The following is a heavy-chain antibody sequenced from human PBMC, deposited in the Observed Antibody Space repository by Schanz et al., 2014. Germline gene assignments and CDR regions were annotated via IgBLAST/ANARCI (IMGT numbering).Heavy chain of an antibody. CDR2: IKQDESER. Sequence: EVQLVASGGGLVQPGGSLRLSCAVSGFTFRNYWMSWVRQAPGKGLEWVANIKQDESERSYVDSVKGRFTISRDNAKNSLYLQMNSLRAEDTAVYYCARDKGGYYPFDYWGQGTLVTVSS. J-gene: IGHJ4*02. V-gene: IGHV3-7*01. CDR3: ARDKGGYYPFDY. D-gene: IGHD3-3*01. CDR1: GFTFRNYW.